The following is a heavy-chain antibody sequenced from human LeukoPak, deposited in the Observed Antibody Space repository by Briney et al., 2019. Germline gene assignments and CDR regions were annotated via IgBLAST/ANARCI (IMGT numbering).Heavy chain of an antibody. Sequence: GASVKVSCKASGYTFTGYYMHWVRQAPGQGLEWMGWINPNSGGTNYAQKFQGRVTMTRDTSISTAYMELSRLRSDDTAVYYCARDPGRWLQLADYWGQGTLVTVSS. CDR2: INPNSGGT. CDR1: GYTFTGYY. J-gene: IGHJ4*02. D-gene: IGHD5-24*01. V-gene: IGHV1-2*02. CDR3: ARDPGRWLQLADY.